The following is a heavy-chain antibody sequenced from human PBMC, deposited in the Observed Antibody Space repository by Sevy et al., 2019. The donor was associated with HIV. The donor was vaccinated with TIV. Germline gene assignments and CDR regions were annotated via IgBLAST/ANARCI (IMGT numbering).Heavy chain of an antibody. CDR1: GFIFSTYG. D-gene: IGHD1-26*01. V-gene: IGHV3-30*18. CDR2: ISYDGSEK. J-gene: IGHJ6*02. CDR3: AKMQGGSYNYYVMDV. Sequence: GGSLRLSCAASGFIFSTYGIHWVRQAPGKGLEWVAVISYDGSEKYYADSVRGRFTISRDNSKNTLYLQMNSLRVEDTAIYYCAKMQGGSYNYYVMDVWGQGTTVTVSS.